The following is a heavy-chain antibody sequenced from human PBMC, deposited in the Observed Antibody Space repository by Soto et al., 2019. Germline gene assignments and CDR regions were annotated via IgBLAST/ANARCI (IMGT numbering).Heavy chain of an antibody. CDR1: GFTFSSYA. D-gene: IGHD3-3*01. V-gene: IGHV3-30-3*01. CDR3: ARDPRTIFGVVSIPVAYYYGMDV. Sequence: VGSLRLSCAASGFTFSSYAIHWVRQAPGKGLEWVAVISYDGSNKYYADSVKGRFTISRDNSKNTLYLQMNSPRAADTAVYFCARDPRTIFGVVSIPVAYYYGMDVWGQGTTVTVSS. J-gene: IGHJ6*02. CDR2: ISYDGSNK.